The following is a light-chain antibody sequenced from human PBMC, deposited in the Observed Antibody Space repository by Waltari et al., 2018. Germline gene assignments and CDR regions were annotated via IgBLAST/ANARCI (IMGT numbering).Light chain of an antibody. J-gene: IGKJ3*01. Sequence: DIVMTQSPDSRAVSLGERATINCKSSQSVLYSSNNKNYLAWYQQKPGQPPTLLIYWASTRESGVPDRFSGSGSGTDFTLTISSLQAEDVAVYYCQQYYSTPFTFGPGTKVDIK. CDR2: WAS. CDR1: QSVLYSSNNKNY. V-gene: IGKV4-1*01. CDR3: QQYYSTPFT.